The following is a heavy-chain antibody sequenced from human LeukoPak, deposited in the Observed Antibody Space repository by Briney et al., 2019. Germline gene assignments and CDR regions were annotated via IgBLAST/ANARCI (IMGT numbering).Heavy chain of an antibody. CDR3: TSYYYDSSGYGVPFDH. CDR2: IRSKAYGGTT. J-gene: IGHJ4*02. CDR1: GFTFGDYA. D-gene: IGHD3-22*01. Sequence: PGGSLRLSCTASGFTFGDYAMSWVRQAPGKGLEWVGFIRSKAYGGTTEYAASVKGRFTITRDDSKSIAYLQMNSLKTEDTAVYYCTSYYYDSSGYGVPFDHWGQGTLVTVSS. V-gene: IGHV3-49*04.